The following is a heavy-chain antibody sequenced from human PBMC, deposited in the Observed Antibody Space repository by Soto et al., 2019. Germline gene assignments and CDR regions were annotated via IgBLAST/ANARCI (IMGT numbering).Heavy chain of an antibody. J-gene: IGHJ4*02. Sequence: GESLKISCEGAGYKLGSAWIGWVRRKPGKGLEWMGIIKPGTSDIRYSPSFRGQVTISADEAANTAFLQWSSLKASDTAIYYCARQISFVCDSWGQGTLVTVSS. CDR3: ARQISFVCDS. CDR2: IKPGTSDI. V-gene: IGHV5-51*01. CDR1: GYKLGSAW. D-gene: IGHD3-16*01.